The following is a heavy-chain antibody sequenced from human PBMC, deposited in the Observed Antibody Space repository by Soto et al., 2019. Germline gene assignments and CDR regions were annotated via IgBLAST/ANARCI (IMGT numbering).Heavy chain of an antibody. V-gene: IGHV3-23*01. J-gene: IGHJ6*02. Sequence: GSLRLAYPASGFVCSSYSLVWVRQAPGKGLEWVSALTDSGGSTYYGDSVQGRFTITRDNSKNTLYLQMNSLRAEDSAVYYCAKDNSSTWYPGQEMDVWGQGTTVTVSS. D-gene: IGHD6-13*01. CDR1: GFVCSSYS. CDR3: AKDNSSTWYPGQEMDV. CDR2: LTDSGGST.